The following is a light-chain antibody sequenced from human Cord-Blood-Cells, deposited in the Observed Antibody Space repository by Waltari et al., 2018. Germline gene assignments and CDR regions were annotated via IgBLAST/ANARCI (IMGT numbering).Light chain of an antibody. CDR1: SSDVGGYNY. CDR2: EVS. J-gene: IGLJ3*02. V-gene: IGLV2-14*01. CDR3: SSYTSSSTRV. Sequence: QSALTQPASVSGSPGQSIPISCTGPSSDVGGYNYVSWYQQHPGKAPTLSMYEVSNRPSGVSNRVAGSQSGNTAYLNISGLQAEDEADYYCSSYTSSSTRVFGGGTKLTVL.